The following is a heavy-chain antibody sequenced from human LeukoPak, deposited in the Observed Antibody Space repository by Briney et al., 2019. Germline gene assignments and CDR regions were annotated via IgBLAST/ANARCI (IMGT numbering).Heavy chain of an antibody. V-gene: IGHV4-34*01. Sequence: SETLSLTCAVYGGSFSGYYWSWIRQPPGKGLEWIGEINHSGSTNYNPSLKSRVTISVDTSKNQFSLKLSSVTAADTAVYYCARGLPPPRYSSSPTGFDYWAKRSASRYSSSPTGFDYWGQGTLVTVSS. CDR1: GGSFSGYY. CDR2: INHSGST. D-gene: IGHD6-13*01. J-gene: IGHJ4*02. CDR3: ARGLPPPRYSSSPTGFDYWAKRSASRYSSSPTGFDY.